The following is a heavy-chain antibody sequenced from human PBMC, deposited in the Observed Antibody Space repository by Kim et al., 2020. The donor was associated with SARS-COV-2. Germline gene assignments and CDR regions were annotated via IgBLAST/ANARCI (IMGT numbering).Heavy chain of an antibody. CDR1: GGSISGYY. J-gene: IGHJ4*02. D-gene: IGHD6-6*01. V-gene: IGHV4-59*13. CDR3: ARSRQLRGGLDF. CDR2: IFYSGTT. Sequence: SETLSLTCTVSGGSISGYYWTWIRQPPGKGLEWIAYIFYSGTTSYNPFLKSRVTISLDTSKNQFSLKVTSMTAADTAVYYCARSRQLRGGLDFWGQGTLV.